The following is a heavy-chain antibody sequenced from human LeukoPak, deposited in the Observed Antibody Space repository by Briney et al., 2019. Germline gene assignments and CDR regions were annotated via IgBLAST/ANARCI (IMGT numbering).Heavy chain of an antibody. CDR2: IYYRGNT. Sequence: SETLSLTCTVSGGSISSYYWAWICQPPGKGLEWIGHIYYRGNTYYNPTLISRVTISVDTSRNQFSLKLTSVTAADTAVYFCAGGGDWKYFHYWGQGALVTVSS. D-gene: IGHD2-21*02. CDR1: GGSISSYY. J-gene: IGHJ4*02. CDR3: AGGGDWKYFHY. V-gene: IGHV4-59*01.